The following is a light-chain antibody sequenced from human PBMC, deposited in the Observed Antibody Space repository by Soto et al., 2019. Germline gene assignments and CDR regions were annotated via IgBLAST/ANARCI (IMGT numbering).Light chain of an antibody. Sequence: EIVMPQSPANLSVSPGERATLSCRASQSVNLNLAWYQQQPGQPPRLLIYHTSTRATGIPARFSGSGSGTEFTLTISGLQSEDLAVYYCQQYSDWPQTFGQGTRGE. CDR1: QSVNLN. V-gene: IGKV3-15*01. CDR3: QQYSDWPQT. J-gene: IGKJ1*01. CDR2: HTS.